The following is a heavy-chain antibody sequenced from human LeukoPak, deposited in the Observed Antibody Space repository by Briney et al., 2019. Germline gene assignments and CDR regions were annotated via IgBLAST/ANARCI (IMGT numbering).Heavy chain of an antibody. CDR2: IYNSANT. Sequence: SETLSLTSSVSGDSISSSYWSWIRQPPGKGLEWIGNIYNSANTNYNPSLQSRVTMSVDTCKSQFSLQLTSVSAADTAVYYCARRFSSRSDGNGYYYGRTAFDVWGQGTLVTVSS. CDR3: ARRFSSRSDGNGYYYGRTAFDV. D-gene: IGHD3-22*01. CDR1: GDSISSSY. V-gene: IGHV4-59*08. J-gene: IGHJ3*01.